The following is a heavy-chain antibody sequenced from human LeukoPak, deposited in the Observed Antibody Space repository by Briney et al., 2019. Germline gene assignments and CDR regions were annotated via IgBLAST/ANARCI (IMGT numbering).Heavy chain of an antibody. D-gene: IGHD3-22*01. CDR3: AKGPNYYDSSGYHDY. V-gene: IGHV3-30*02. J-gene: IGHJ4*02. CDR2: IRYDGSNK. CDR1: GFTFSSYG. Sequence: GGSLRLSCAASGFTFSSYGMHWVRQAPGKGLEWVAFIRYDGSNKYYADSVKGRFTISRDNSKNTLYLQMNSLRAEDTAVYYCAKGPNYYDSSGYHDYWGQGTLVTVSS.